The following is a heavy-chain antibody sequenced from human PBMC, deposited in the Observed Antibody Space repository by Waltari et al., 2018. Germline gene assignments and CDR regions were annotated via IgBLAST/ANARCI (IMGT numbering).Heavy chain of an antibody. V-gene: IGHV1-69*06. CDR1: GGTFSSYG. CDR2: IIPTFVTT. J-gene: IGHJ6*02. CDR3: TGGYYESSGFSFSYTYNMDV. D-gene: IGHD3-22*01. Sequence: QVQVVQSGAEVKKPGSSVRVSCKASGGTFSSYGISWVRQAPGQGLEWMGGIIPTFVTTNYPQEVQGSVTITADKSTSTAYMELSSLRSADTAVYYCTGGYYESSGFSFSYTYNMDVWGQGTTVTVSS.